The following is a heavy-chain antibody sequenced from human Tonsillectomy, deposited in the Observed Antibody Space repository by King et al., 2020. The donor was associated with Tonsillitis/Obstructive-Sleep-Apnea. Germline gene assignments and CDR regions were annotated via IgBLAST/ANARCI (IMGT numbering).Heavy chain of an antibody. CDR3: TRGRMPRPLDY. D-gene: IGHD2-15*01. CDR2: IRSKAYGGTT. J-gene: IGHJ4*02. V-gene: IGHV3-49*04. CDR1: GFTFGDYA. Sequence: VQLVESGGGLVQPGRSLRLSCTASGFTFGDYAMSWVRQAPGKGLEWVGFIRSKAYGGTTEYAASVKGRFTISRDDSKSIAYLQMNSLKTADTAVYYCTRGRMPRPLDYWGQGTLVTVSS.